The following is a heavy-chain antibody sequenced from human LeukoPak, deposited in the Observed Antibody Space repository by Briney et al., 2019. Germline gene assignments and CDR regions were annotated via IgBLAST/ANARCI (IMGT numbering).Heavy chain of an antibody. CDR1: GGSISSYY. J-gene: IGHJ4*02. D-gene: IGHD3-10*01. CDR2: IYYSGST. Sequence: SETLSLTCTVSGGSISSYYWSWIRQPPGKGLEWIGYIYYSGSTYYNPSLKSRVTISVDTSKNQFSLKLSSVTAADTAVYYCARDPRAGYFDYWGQGTLVTVSS. CDR3: ARDPRAGYFDY. V-gene: IGHV4-59*12.